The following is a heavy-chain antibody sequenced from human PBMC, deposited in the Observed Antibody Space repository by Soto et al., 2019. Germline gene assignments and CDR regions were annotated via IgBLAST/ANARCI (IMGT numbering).Heavy chain of an antibody. J-gene: IGHJ6*02. V-gene: IGHV3-21*01. CDR3: ASRTSIIEGGYYYYGMDV. D-gene: IGHD3-16*01. CDR2: ISSSGSYI. CDR1: GFTFSSYS. Sequence: PGGSLRLSCAAYGFTFSSYSMNWVRQAPGKGLEWVSSISSSGSYIYYADSVKGRFTISRDNAKNSLYLQMNSLRAEDTAVYYCASRTSIIEGGYYYYGMDVRGQGTTVTVSS.